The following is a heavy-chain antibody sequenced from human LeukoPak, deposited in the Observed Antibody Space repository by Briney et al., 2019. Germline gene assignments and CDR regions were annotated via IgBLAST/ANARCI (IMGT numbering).Heavy chain of an antibody. V-gene: IGHV4-39*07. J-gene: IGHJ4*02. CDR1: GGSISSSSYY. CDR3: ARAVIVVVTYDY. D-gene: IGHD3-22*01. CDR2: IYYSGST. Sequence: PSETLSLTCTVSGGSISSSSYYWGWIRQPPGKGLEWIGSIYYSGSTYYNPSLKSRVTISVDTSKNQFSLKLSSVTAADTAVYYCARAVIVVVTYDYWGQGTLVTVSS.